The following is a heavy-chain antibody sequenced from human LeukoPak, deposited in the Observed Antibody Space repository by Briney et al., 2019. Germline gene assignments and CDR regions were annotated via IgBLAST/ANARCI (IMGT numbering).Heavy chain of an antibody. J-gene: IGHJ4*02. V-gene: IGHV3-30*03. CDR1: GFTFSSYG. CDR2: ISYDGSNK. CDR3: ARDHKPDYGDYGVIQNYFDY. Sequence: HPGGSLRLSCAASGFTFSSYGMHWVRQAPGKGLEWVAVISYDGSNKYYADSVKGRFTISRDNSKNTLYLQMNSLRAEDTAVYYCARDHKPDYGDYGVIQNYFDYWGQGTLVTVSS. D-gene: IGHD4-17*01.